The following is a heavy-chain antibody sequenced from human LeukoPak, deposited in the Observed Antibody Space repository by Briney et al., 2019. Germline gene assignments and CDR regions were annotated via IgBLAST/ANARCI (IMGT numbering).Heavy chain of an antibody. CDR1: GGSFSGYC. J-gene: IGHJ4*02. CDR2: INHSGST. V-gene: IGHV4-34*01. CDR3: ARASGYLHNDY. Sequence: SETLSLTCAVYGGSFSGYCWSWIRQPPGKGLEWIGEINHSGSTNYNPSLKSRVTISVDTSKNQFSLKLSSVTAADTAVYYCARASGYLHNDYWGQGTLVTVSS. D-gene: IGHD5-12*01.